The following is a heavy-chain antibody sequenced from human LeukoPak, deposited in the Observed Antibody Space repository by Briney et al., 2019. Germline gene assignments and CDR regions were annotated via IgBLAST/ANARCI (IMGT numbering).Heavy chain of an antibody. V-gene: IGHV3-48*03. J-gene: IGHJ4*02. Sequence: PGGSLRLSCAASGFTFSSYEMNWVRQAPGKGLEWVSYISSSGSTIYYADSVKGRFTISRDNAKNSLYLQMNSLRAEDTAVYYCTREGDSGSYFYYFDYWGQGTLVTVSS. CDR1: GFTFSSYE. D-gene: IGHD1-26*01. CDR3: TREGDSGSYFYYFDY. CDR2: ISSSGSTI.